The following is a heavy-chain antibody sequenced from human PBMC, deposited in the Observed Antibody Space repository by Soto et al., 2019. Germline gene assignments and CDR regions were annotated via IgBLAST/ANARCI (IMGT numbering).Heavy chain of an antibody. D-gene: IGHD3-22*01. Sequence: AAVKVSCKVSGYTLTELSMHWVRQAPGKGLEWLGGFDAEDGETIYAQKSQGRVTMTADTSTDTAYRELSSLRSEDTAVYYCATSWRITRIVDAFDIWGQGTMVTVSS. V-gene: IGHV1-24*01. CDR3: ATSWRITRIVDAFDI. J-gene: IGHJ3*02. CDR2: FDAEDGET. CDR1: GYTLTELS.